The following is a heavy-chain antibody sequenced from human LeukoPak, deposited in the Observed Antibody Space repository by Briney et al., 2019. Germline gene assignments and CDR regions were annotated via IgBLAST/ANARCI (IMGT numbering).Heavy chain of an antibody. Sequence: PSETLSLTCAVYGVSFSGYYWSWLRQPPGKGLEWLGEINHSGSTNYNPSLKSRVTISVDTSRNQFSLKLSSVTAADTAVYYCARGRMCSSTSCYHNWFDPWGQGTLVTVSS. D-gene: IGHD2-2*01. CDR2: INHSGST. CDR1: GVSFSGYY. J-gene: IGHJ5*02. CDR3: ARGRMCSSTSCYHNWFDP. V-gene: IGHV4-34*01.